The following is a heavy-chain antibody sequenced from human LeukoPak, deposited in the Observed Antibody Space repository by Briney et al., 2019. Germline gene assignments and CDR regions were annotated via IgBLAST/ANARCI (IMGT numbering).Heavy chain of an antibody. J-gene: IGHJ4*02. CDR1: GYTFTNYG. V-gene: IGHV1-18*01. D-gene: IGHD3-16*01. CDR2: ISAYNGNT. Sequence: ASVKVSCTASGYTFTNYGISWVRQAPGQRLEWMGWISAYNGNTNYAQKLQGRVTMTTDTSTSTAYMELRSLKSDDTAVYYCARDEQYQLMILDFWGQGTLITVSS. CDR3: ARDEQYQLMILDF.